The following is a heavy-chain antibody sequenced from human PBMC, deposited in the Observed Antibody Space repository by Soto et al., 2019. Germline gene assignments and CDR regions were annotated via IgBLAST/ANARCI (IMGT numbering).Heavy chain of an antibody. CDR1: GFTSGDYA. CDR3: TRRSSGDYYFDY. D-gene: IGHD6-6*01. J-gene: IGHJ4*02. CDR2: IRTRAFGGTT. Sequence: GVSLRLSCTASGFTSGDYAMSRFRQAPGNGLEWVNLIRTRAFGGTTETAASVKGRFTISRDDSKSIAYLQMNSLKTEDTAVYYCTRRSSGDYYFDYWGQGTLVTVSS. V-gene: IGHV3-49*03.